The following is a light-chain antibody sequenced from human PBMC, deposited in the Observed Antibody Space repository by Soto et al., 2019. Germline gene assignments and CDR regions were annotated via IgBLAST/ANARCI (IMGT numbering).Light chain of an antibody. CDR3: QQYNNWPPWT. V-gene: IGKV3-15*01. CDR2: GAS. Sequence: EIVMTQSPATLSVSPGERATLSCRASQNVSSNLAWYQQKPGHAPRLLIYGASTRATGIPARFSGSGSGTEFTLTISSLQSEDFAVYYCQQYNNWPPWTFGQGTKVEIK. J-gene: IGKJ1*01. CDR1: QNVSSN.